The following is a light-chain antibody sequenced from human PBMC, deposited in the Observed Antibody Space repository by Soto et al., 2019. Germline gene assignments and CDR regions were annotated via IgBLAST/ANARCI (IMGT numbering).Light chain of an antibody. J-gene: IGKJ5*01. V-gene: IGKV3-11*01. CDR2: DST. CDR1: QSIHTS. CDR3: QQRNVWPPIT. Sequence: ELTPSPATLSLSPCERATRSCRASQSIHTSLAWYQQKPGQPPRLVVYDSTLRANGVPDRFGGSRSGTEFTLTINNLEPEDFAVYYCQQRNVWPPITFGQGTRLEIK.